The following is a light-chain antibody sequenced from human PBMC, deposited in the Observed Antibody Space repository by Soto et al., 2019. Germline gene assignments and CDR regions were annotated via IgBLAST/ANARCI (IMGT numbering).Light chain of an antibody. CDR3: QQYNNWPPA. J-gene: IGKJ1*01. CDR1: QSVSGN. CDR2: GAS. Sequence: EIVLAQSPATLSVSPWERATLSCRASQSVSGNLAWYQQKPGQAPRLLIYGASTRATGIPARFSGSGSGTEFTLTISSLQSEDFAVYYCQQYNNWPPAFGQGTKVEIK. V-gene: IGKV3-15*01.